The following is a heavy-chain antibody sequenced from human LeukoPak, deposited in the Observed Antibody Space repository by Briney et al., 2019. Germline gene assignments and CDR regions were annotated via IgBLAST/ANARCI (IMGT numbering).Heavy chain of an antibody. Sequence: PSETLSLTCTVSGGSISNTAYYWGWIRQPPGKGLEWIGYISYSGSTNYNPSLKSRVTISLDTSKTQFFLKLISVTAADTALYYCARGNAIWGQGTLVTVSS. CDR3: ARGNAI. J-gene: IGHJ4*02. V-gene: IGHV4-61*08. CDR1: GGSISNTAYY. CDR2: ISYSGST.